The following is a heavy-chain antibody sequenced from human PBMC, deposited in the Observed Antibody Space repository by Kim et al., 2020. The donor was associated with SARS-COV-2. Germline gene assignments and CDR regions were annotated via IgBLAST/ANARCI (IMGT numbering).Heavy chain of an antibody. V-gene: IGHV3-21*01. CDR3: ARDLCSSTSCRPGIDAFDI. D-gene: IGHD2-2*01. CDR2: ISSSSSYI. J-gene: IGHJ3*02. Sequence: GGSLRLSCAASGFTFSSYSMNWVRQAPGKGLEWVSSISSSSSYIYYADSVKGRFTISRDNAKNSLYLQMNSLRAEDTAVYYCARDLCSSTSCRPGIDAFDIWGQGTMVTVSS. CDR1: GFTFSSYS.